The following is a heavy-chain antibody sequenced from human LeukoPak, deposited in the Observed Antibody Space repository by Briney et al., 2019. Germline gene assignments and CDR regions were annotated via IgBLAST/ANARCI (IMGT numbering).Heavy chain of an antibody. Sequence: PGGSLRLSCAASGFTFSGSGMHWVRQAPGKGLEWVTFIRYDGSNKYYTDSVKGRFTISRDNSKNTLYLQMDSLRAEDTAVYYCARDETTVDSDAFDIWGQGTMVTVSS. CDR2: IRYDGSNK. D-gene: IGHD4-23*01. J-gene: IGHJ3*02. CDR1: GFTFSGSG. V-gene: IGHV3-30*02. CDR3: ARDETTVDSDAFDI.